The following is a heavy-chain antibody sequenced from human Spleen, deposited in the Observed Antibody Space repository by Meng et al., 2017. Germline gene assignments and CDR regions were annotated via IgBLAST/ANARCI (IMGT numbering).Heavy chain of an antibody. J-gene: IGHJ4*02. CDR1: GGSISSIVW. CDR2: IYHGGDT. CDR3: ASWIYSCGWQ. D-gene: IGHD6-19*01. V-gene: IGHV4/OR15-8*02. Sequence: QVQLQESGTGLVKPSGSLSLTCVVSGGSISSIVWWSWVRQPPGKGLEWIGEIYHGGDTNYNPSLKSRVTIAIDRSKNQFSLKLSSVTAADTAVYYCASWIYSCGWQWGQGTLVTVSS.